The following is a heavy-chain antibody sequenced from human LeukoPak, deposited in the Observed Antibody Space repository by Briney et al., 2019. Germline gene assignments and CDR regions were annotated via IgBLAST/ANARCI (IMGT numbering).Heavy chain of an antibody. D-gene: IGHD2-2*01. CDR1: GFTFSSYW. CDR3: ARGGYQLPQGLYYYYYMDV. J-gene: IGHJ6*03. Sequence: GGSLRLSCAASGFTFSSYWMSWVRQAPGKGLEWVANIKQDGSEKYYVDSVKGRFTISRDNAKNSLYLQMNSLRAEDTAVYYCARGGYQLPQGLYYYYYMDVWGKGTTVTISS. V-gene: IGHV3-7*01. CDR2: IKQDGSEK.